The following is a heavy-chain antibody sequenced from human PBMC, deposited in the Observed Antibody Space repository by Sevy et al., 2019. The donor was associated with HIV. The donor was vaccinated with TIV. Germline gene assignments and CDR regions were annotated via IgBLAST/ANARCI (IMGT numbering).Heavy chain of an antibody. D-gene: IGHD2-21*02. J-gene: IGHJ4*02. CDR3: ASAHCGGDCYSAGIDY. V-gene: IGHV3-48*03. CDR2: ISSSGSTI. CDR1: GFTFSSYE. Sequence: GGSLRLSCAASGFTFSSYEMNWVRQAPGKGLEWVSYISSSGSTIYYADSVKGRFTISRDNAKNSLYLQMNSLGAEDTAVYYCASAHCGGDCYSAGIDYWGQGTLVTVSS.